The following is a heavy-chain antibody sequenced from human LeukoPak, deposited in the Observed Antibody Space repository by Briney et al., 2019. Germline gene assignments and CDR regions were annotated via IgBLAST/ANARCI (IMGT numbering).Heavy chain of an antibody. J-gene: IGHJ5*02. D-gene: IGHD2-2*01. V-gene: IGHV1-46*01. CDR2: INPSGGGT. Sequence: ASERVSCTASGYTFTNYYIHWVGQAPGQGGEGMGIINPSGGGTSYAQKFQGRLTMTRDTPTSTVYMELTSLRSEDTAVYYCARDSSSSSLADPWGQGTLVTVSS. CDR3: ARDSSSSSLADP. CDR1: GYTFTNYY.